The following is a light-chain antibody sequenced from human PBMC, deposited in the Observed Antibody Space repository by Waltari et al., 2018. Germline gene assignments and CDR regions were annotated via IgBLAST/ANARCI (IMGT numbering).Light chain of an antibody. Sequence: EIVMSKSPATLSVSPGDRATLSCRASQSVSSNLAWYQQKPGQAPRLLIYGASTRATGIPARFSGSGSGTEFTLTISSLQSEDFAVYYCQQYNNWPPYTFGQGTKLEIK. CDR3: QQYNNWPPYT. CDR2: GAS. V-gene: IGKV3-15*01. J-gene: IGKJ2*01. CDR1: QSVSSN.